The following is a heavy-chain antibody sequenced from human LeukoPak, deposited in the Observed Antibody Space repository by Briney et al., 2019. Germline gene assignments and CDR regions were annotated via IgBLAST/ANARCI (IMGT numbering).Heavy chain of an antibody. Sequence: SVKVSCKASGGTFSSYAISWVRQAPGHGLEWMGGIIPLFGTANYAQKFVRRVTITTDESTIPAHMELTSLRSEDTAVYYCAREAPRYSSGWYPKRDAFDIWGQGTMVTVSS. J-gene: IGHJ3*02. V-gene: IGHV1-69*05. CDR2: IIPLFGTA. CDR1: GGTFSSYA. CDR3: AREAPRYSSGWYPKRDAFDI. D-gene: IGHD6-19*01.